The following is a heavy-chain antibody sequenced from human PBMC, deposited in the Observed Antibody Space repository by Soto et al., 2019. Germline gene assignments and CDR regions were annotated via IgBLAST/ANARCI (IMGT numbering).Heavy chain of an antibody. Sequence: SETLSLTCTVSGGSISSYYWSWIRQPPGKGLEWIGYIYYSGSTNYNPSLKSRVTISVDTSKNQFSLKLSSVTAADTAVYYCARVSGNYVAFDIWGQGTMVTVSS. V-gene: IGHV4-59*01. J-gene: IGHJ3*02. D-gene: IGHD4-4*01. CDR3: ARVSGNYVAFDI. CDR2: IYYSGST. CDR1: GGSISSYY.